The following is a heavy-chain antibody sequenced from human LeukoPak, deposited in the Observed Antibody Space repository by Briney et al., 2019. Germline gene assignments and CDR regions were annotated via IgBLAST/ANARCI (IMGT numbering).Heavy chain of an antibody. CDR3: ARLDEVLRFLEWLPTFDY. CDR1: GGTFSSYA. D-gene: IGHD3-3*01. CDR2: IIPIFGTA. Sequence: SVKVSCKASGGTFSSYAISWVRQAPGQGLEWLGGIIPIFGTANYAQKFQGRVTITADESTSTAYMELSSLRSEDTAVYYCARLDEVLRFLEWLPTFDYWGQGTLVTVSS. J-gene: IGHJ4*02. V-gene: IGHV1-69*13.